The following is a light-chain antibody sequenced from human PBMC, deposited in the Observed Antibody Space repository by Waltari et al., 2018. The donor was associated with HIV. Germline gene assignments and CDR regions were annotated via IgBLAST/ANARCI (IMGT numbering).Light chain of an antibody. Sequence: EIVLTQSPLTLSLSPGERATLSCRASQGIGNWLAWYQQKPGQPPRLLIYDASNRATGIPARFSGSGSGTDFTLTISSLEPEDFAVYYCQHRYTWPLTFGGGTKVEIK. CDR3: QHRYTWPLT. J-gene: IGKJ4*01. CDR1: QGIGNW. CDR2: DAS. V-gene: IGKV3-11*01.